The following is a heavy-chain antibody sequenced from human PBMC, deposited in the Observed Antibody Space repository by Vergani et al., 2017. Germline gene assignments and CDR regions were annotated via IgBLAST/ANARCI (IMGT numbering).Heavy chain of an antibody. Sequence: QVQLVESGGGVVQPGRSLRLSCAASGFTFRSYAMHWVRQAPGKGLEWVAVISYDGSNKYYADSVKGRFTISSDNFKNTLYLQMNSLRAEDTAVYYCAREDGCRGYYDSSGTFDWGQGTLVTVSS. CDR3: AREDGCRGYYDSSGTFD. CDR2: ISYDGSNK. D-gene: IGHD3-22*01. CDR1: GFTFRSYA. J-gene: IGHJ4*02. V-gene: IGHV3-30-3*01.